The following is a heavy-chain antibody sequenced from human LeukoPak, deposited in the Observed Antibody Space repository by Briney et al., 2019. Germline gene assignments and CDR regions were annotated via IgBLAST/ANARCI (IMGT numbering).Heavy chain of an antibody. D-gene: IGHD3-22*01. V-gene: IGHV3-30*02. CDR1: GFIFSSYW. J-gene: IGHJ4*02. Sequence: GGSLRLSCAASGFIFSSYWMHWVRQAPGKGLEWVTFIRYDASNKYYADSVKGRFTISRDNSKNTLYLQMNSLRAEDTALYYCAKEGVVVGYLSDANYWGQGTLVTVSS. CDR2: IRYDASNK. CDR3: AKEGVVVGYLSDANY.